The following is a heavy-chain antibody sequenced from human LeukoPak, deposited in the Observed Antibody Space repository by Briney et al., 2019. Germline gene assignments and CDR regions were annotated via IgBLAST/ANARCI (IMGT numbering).Heavy chain of an antibody. D-gene: IGHD2-8*01. CDR3: ARVAGDTNTDTFDI. Sequence: ASVKVSCKASDYTFTNYGITWVRQAPGQGLEWMGWISTYNGNTNYAQKFQGRVTMTTDTSTGTAYMELRSLTSDDTAVYYCARVAGDTNTDTFDIRGQGTMVSVSS. J-gene: IGHJ3*02. CDR2: ISTYNGNT. CDR1: DYTFTNYG. V-gene: IGHV1-18*01.